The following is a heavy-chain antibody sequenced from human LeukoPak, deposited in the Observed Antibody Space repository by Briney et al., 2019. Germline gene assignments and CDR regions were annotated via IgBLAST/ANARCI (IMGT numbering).Heavy chain of an antibody. V-gene: IGHV3-21*01. CDR1: GFTFSSYS. CDR2: ISSGSTYM. D-gene: IGHD6-19*01. Sequence: GGSLRLSCAASGFTFSSYSMNWVRQAPGKGLEWVSSISSGSTYMYYADSVKGRFTISRDNAQNSMYLQMNSLRAEDTAVYYCARDLLDTSGWYGFYFDYWGQGTLVTVSS. J-gene: IGHJ4*02. CDR3: ARDLLDTSGWYGFYFDY.